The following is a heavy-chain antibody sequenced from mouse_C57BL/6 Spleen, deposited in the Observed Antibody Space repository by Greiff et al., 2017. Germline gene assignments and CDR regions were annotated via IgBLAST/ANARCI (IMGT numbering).Heavy chain of an antibody. V-gene: IGHV1-80*01. CDR3: ASGGDSSGYGFAY. J-gene: IGHJ3*01. Sequence: VQLQQSGAELVKPGASVKISCKASGYAFSSYWMNWVKQRPGKGLEWIGQIYPGDGDTNYNGKFKGKATLTADKSSSTAYMQLSSLTSEDSAVYFCASGGDSSGYGFAYWGQGTLVTVSA. CDR2: IYPGDGDT. CDR1: GYAFSSYW. D-gene: IGHD3-2*02.